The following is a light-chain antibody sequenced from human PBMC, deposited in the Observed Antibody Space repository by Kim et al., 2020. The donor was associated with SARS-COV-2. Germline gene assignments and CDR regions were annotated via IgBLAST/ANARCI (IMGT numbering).Light chain of an antibody. Sequence: CVGDRVTITCQASQDISNYLNWYQQKPGKAPKLLIYDASNVETGVPSRFSGSGSGTDFTFPISSLQPEDIATYYCQQDDNLPALTFGGGTKVDIK. CDR2: DAS. J-gene: IGKJ4*01. CDR1: QDISNY. CDR3: QQDDNLPALT. V-gene: IGKV1-33*01.